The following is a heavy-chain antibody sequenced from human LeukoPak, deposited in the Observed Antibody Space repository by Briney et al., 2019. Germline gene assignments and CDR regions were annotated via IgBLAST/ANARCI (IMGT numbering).Heavy chain of an antibody. J-gene: IGHJ3*02. CDR2: ISGSGGST. CDR3: AKDRLTSMAVFREGGPPHDALDI. V-gene: IGHV3-23*01. CDR1: GGSISSSN. D-gene: IGHD3-10*02. Sequence: PSETLSLTCAVSGGSISSSNWWSWVRQAPGKGLEWVSAISGSGGSTYYAESVKGRFTVSRDNSNNTVYLHMNGLSAADTAMYYCAKDRLTSMAVFREGGPPHDALDIWGQGTRVTVSS.